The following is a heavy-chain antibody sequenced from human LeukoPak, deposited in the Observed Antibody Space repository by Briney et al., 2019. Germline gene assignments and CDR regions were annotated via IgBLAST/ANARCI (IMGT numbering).Heavy chain of an antibody. CDR1: GGSISSSSYY. V-gene: IGHV4-39*01. CDR2: IYYSGST. D-gene: IGHD3-22*01. CDR3: ARHYYYDSSGSFDY. Sequence: PSETLSLTCTVSGGSISSSSYYWGWIRQPPGKGLEWIGSIYYSGSTYYNPSLKSRVTISVDTSKNQFSLKLSSVTAADTAVYYCARHYYYDSSGSFDYWGQGTLVTVSS. J-gene: IGHJ4*02.